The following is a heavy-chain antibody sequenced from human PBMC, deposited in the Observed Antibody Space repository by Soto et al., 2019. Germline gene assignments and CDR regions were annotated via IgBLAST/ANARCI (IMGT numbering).Heavy chain of an antibody. CDR3: ASGKDYYDSNASLSGFDY. D-gene: IGHD3-22*01. CDR1: GGTFSSYA. V-gene: IGHV1-69*13. CDR2: IIPIFGTA. Sequence: SVKVSCKASGGTFSSYAISWVRQAPGQGLEWMGGIIPIFGTANYAQKFQGRVTITADESTSTAYMELSSLRSEDTAVYYCASGKDYYDSNASLSGFDYWGQGTLVTVSS. J-gene: IGHJ4*02.